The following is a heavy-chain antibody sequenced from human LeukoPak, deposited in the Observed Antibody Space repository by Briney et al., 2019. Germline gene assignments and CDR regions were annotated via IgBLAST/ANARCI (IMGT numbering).Heavy chain of an antibody. J-gene: IGHJ3*02. D-gene: IGHD4-11*01. CDR1: GASISSSGYY. CDR2: IYYSGST. Sequence: TSETLSLTCTVSGASISSSGYYWGWIRQPPGKGLEWIGYIYYSGSTYYNPSLKSRVTISVDTSKNQFSLKLSSVTAADTAVYYCARDRSAVSGNGYDIWGQGTTVIVSS. CDR3: ARDRSAVSGNGYDI. V-gene: IGHV4-31*03.